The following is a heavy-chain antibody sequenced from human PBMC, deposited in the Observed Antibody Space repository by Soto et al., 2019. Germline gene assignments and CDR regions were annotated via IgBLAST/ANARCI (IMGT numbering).Heavy chain of an antibody. D-gene: IGHD2-8*01. V-gene: IGHV3-74*01. CDR1: GFTFSSYW. CDR3: ARGGLGYCTNGVCHPLGGMDV. Sequence: GGSLRLSCAASGFTFSSYWMHWVRQAPGKGLVWVSRINSDGSSTSYADSVKGRFTISRDNAKNTLYLQMNSLRAEDTAVYYCARGGLGYCTNGVCHPLGGMDVWGQGTLVTVSS. J-gene: IGHJ4*02. CDR2: INSDGSST.